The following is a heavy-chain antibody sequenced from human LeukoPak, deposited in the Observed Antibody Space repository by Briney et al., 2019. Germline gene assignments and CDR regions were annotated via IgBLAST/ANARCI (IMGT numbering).Heavy chain of an antibody. J-gene: IGHJ4*02. V-gene: IGHV1-2*02. Sequence: SSVKVSCKASGYTFTGYYMHWVRQAPGQGLEWMGWINPYSGGTKYEQKFQGRVTLTRYTDISTDHMELSRLRPHGPAVYYCARDFGGTVVKIWGQGTLVTVSS. CDR3: ARDFGGTVVKI. CDR1: GYTFTGYY. CDR2: INPYSGGT. D-gene: IGHD4-23*01.